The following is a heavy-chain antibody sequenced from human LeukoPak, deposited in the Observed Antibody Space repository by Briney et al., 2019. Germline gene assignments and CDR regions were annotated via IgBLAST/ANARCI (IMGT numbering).Heavy chain of an antibody. J-gene: IGHJ4*02. CDR3: TTDLYYYDSSGYYYNLGY. Sequence: GGSLRLSCAASGFTFRNAWMSWVRQAPGKGLEWVGRIKSKTDGGTTDYAAPVKGRFTISRDDSKNTLYLQMNSLKTEDTAVYYCTTDLYYYDSSGYYYNLGYWGQGTLVTVSS. CDR2: IKSKTDGGTT. D-gene: IGHD3-22*01. V-gene: IGHV3-15*01. CDR1: GFTFRNAW.